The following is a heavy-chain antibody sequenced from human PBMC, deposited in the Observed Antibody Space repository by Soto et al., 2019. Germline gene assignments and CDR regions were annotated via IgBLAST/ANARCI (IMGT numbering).Heavy chain of an antibody. CDR2: IYYSGST. J-gene: IGHJ3*02. Sequence: SETLSLTCTVSGGSISSYYWSWIRQPPGKGLEWIGYIYYSGSTNYNPSLKSRVTISVDTSKNQFSLKLSSVTAADTAVYYCASSTRWDRRDPLDIWGQGTMVTVSS. CDR3: ASSTRWDRRDPLDI. V-gene: IGHV4-59*08. CDR1: GGSISSYY. D-gene: IGHD1-26*01.